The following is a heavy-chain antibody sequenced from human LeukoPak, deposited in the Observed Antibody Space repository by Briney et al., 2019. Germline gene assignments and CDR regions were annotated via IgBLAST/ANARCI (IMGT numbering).Heavy chain of an antibody. Sequence: GSSVKVSCKASGGTFSSYAISWVRQAPGQGPEWMGGIIPIFGTANYAQKLQGRVTITADESTSTAYMELSSLRSEDTAVYYCAGGVWFGGRAARFDYWGQGTLVTVSS. D-gene: IGHD3-10*01. CDR2: IIPIFGTA. CDR1: GGTFSSYA. CDR3: AGGVWFGGRAARFDY. V-gene: IGHV1-69*01. J-gene: IGHJ4*02.